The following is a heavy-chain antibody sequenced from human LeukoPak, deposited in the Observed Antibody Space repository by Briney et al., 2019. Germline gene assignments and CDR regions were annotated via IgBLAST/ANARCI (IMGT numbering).Heavy chain of an antibody. CDR2: IYTNGNA. V-gene: IGHV3-53*01. J-gene: IGHJ4*02. D-gene: IGHD1-20*01. Sequence: GGSLRLSCAASGFSVSNNFMTWVRQAPGKGLEWVSIIYTNGNAYYADSVKGRFTNFRDESKNTLELQMNSLRAEDTAVYYCARGALGITGKTPDYWGQGTLVTVSS. CDR1: GFSVSNNF. CDR3: ARGALGITGKTPDY.